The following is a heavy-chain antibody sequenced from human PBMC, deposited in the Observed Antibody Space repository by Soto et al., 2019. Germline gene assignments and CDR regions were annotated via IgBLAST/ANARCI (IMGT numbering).Heavy chain of an antibody. CDR1: GFTFDDYV. V-gene: IGHV3-9*01. CDR2: ISWKSGTI. J-gene: IGHJ5*02. Sequence: GGSLRLSCAASGFTFDDYVMHWVRQAPGKGLEWVSGISWKSGTIGYADSVKGRFTISRDNAKNSLYLQMSSLRTEDTAFYYCAKDISARSDSWLSWFDPWGQGTLVTVSS. CDR3: AKDISARSDSWLSWFDP. D-gene: IGHD6-13*01.